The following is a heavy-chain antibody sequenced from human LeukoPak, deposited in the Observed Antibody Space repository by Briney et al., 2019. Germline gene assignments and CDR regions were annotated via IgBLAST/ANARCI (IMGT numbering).Heavy chain of an antibody. CDR2: IYYSGST. V-gene: IGHV4-61*05. CDR1: GGSISSSSYY. D-gene: IGHD6-19*01. J-gene: IGHJ4*02. CDR3: ARGRSGSSSGWPKRYYFDY. Sequence: PSETLSLTCTVSGGSISSSSYYWGWIRQPPGKGLEWIGYIYYSGSTNYNPSLKSRVTISADTSRNHFSLNLSSVTAADTAVYYCARGRSGSSSGWPKRYYFDYWGQGTLVTVSS.